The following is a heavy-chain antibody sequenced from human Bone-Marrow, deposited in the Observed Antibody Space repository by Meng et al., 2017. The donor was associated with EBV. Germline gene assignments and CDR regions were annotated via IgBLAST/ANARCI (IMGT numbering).Heavy chain of an antibody. D-gene: IGHD4-23*01. CDR2: IYHSGST. CDR1: GGSISSGGYS. CDR3: ARGGYGGNPLDY. J-gene: IGHJ4*02. V-gene: IGHV4-30-2*01. Sequence: QLHVQEPGSGLVKPSQTLSLPCAVSGGSISSGGYSWSWIRQPPGKGLEWIGYIYHSGSTYYNPSLKSRVTISVDRSKNQFSLKLSSVTAADTAVYYCARGGYGGNPLDYWGQGTLVTVSS.